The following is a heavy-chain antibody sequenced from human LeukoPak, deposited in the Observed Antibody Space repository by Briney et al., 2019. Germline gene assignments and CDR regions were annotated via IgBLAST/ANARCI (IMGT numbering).Heavy chain of an antibody. J-gene: IGHJ6*02. CDR1: GGSFSGYY. CDR2: IYYSGST. CDR3: ARGYGDRGSYGMDV. D-gene: IGHD4-17*01. Sequence: SETLSLTCAVYGGSFSGYYWSWIRQPPGKGLEWIGYIYYSGSTNYNPSLKSRVTISVDTSKNQFSLKLSSVTAADTAVYYCARGYGDRGSYGMDVWGQGTTVTVSS. V-gene: IGHV4-59*01.